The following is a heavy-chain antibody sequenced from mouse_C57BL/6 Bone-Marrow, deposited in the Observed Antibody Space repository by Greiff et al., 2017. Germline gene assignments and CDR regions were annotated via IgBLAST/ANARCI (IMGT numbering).Heavy chain of an antibody. CDR2: ILPGSGST. Sequence: QVQLQQSGAELMKPGASVKLSCKATGYTFTGYWIEWVKQRPGHGLEWIGEILPGSGSTNYNDKFKGKATFTADTSYNTAYMQLSSLTTEDSAIYYCARRLGRNYFDYWGQGTTLTVSS. D-gene: IGHD4-1*01. J-gene: IGHJ2*01. CDR1: GYTFTGYW. CDR3: ARRLGRNYFDY. V-gene: IGHV1-9*01.